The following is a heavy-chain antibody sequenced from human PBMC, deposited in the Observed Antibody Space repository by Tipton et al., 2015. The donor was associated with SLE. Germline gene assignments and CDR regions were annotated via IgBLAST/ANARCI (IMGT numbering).Heavy chain of an antibody. CDR1: DVSISSGSYC. CDR2: MYASGTT. D-gene: IGHD5-12*01. V-gene: IGHV4-61*02. Sequence: LRLSCTVSDVSISSGSYCWSWIRQPAGKGLEYIGRMYASGTTNYNPSLKSRVSISGDTSKNHFSLELRSVTAADTAVYYCARCGDGYDGACYHYPHYMAVWGKGTTVIVSS. CDR3: ARCGDGYDGACYHYPHYMAV. J-gene: IGHJ6*03.